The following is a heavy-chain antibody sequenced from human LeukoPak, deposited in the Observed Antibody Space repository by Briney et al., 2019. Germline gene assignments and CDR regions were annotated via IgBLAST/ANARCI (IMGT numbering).Heavy chain of an antibody. Sequence: SETLSLTCTVSGGYISSYYWSWIRQPPGKGLEWIGYMYDSGSTNYNPSLKSRVTISVDTSKNQFSLKLTSVTAADTAVYYCARGTNYYDSSPDLWGQGTLVTVSS. V-gene: IGHV4-59*01. CDR3: ARGTNYYDSSPDL. D-gene: IGHD3-22*01. CDR1: GGYISSYY. J-gene: IGHJ5*02. CDR2: MYDSGST.